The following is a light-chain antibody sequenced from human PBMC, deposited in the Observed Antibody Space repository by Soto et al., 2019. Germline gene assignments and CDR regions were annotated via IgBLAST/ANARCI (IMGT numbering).Light chain of an antibody. CDR2: GAS. J-gene: IGKJ2*01. CDR3: QQYGSSPET. Sequence: EVVLTQSPDTLSLSPGERDTLSCSASQSGISNSLAWYQQKPGQAPRLLISGASTRATGIPDRFSGSQSGTDCTLTLNNMEPEDCAVYYCQQYGSSPETFVQGTKVEIK. V-gene: IGKV3-20*01. CDR1: QSGISNS.